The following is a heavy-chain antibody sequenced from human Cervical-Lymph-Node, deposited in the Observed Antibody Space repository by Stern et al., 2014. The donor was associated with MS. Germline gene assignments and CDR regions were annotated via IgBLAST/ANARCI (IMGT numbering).Heavy chain of an antibody. CDR2: LYWGDDT. Sequence: QVPLRESGPTLVKPTQTLTLTCTSSGFSFTSSRMGVGWIRQPPGQARKGLAPLYWGDDTRAHPSQKTMLTITKDNTHRHEVQILTNMAPEDTGTCYCARTDYSLLSGYSHFDYWGQGAPVTVSS. CDR1: GFSFTSSRMG. CDR3: ARTDYSLLSGYSHFDY. D-gene: IGHD3-3*01. V-gene: IGHV2-5*09. J-gene: IGHJ4*02.